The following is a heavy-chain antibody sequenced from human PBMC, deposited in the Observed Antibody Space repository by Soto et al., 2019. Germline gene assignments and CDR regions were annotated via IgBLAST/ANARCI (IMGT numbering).Heavy chain of an antibody. CDR3: AKALRPSLNFSYYMDV. CDR1: GFTFGSYA. Sequence: EVQLLESGGGLVQPGGSLRLSCVVSGFTFGSYAMSWVRQAPEKGPEWVAILGGNGFTTYYADSVKGRFTISGDKSKSTLFLQMNSLRADDTGVYYCAKALRPSLNFSYYMDVGGRGTSVTVSS. CDR2: LGGNGFTT. J-gene: IGHJ6*03. D-gene: IGHD2-2*01. V-gene: IGHV3-23*01.